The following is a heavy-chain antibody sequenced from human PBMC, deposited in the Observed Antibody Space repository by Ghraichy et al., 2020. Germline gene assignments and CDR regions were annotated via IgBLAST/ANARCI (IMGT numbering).Heavy chain of an antibody. CDR3: ATPRRGAAGFDF. J-gene: IGHJ4*02. CDR1: GGSISTSVHY. D-gene: IGHD6-13*01. CDR2: INYSGNN. Sequence: SETLSLTCTVSGGSISTSVHYWGWVRQPPGKGLEWIGSINYSGNNYYNPSLQSRVTISVDTSKNQFSLTLTSTTAADTAVYYCATPRRGAAGFDFWGQGALVTVSS. V-gene: IGHV4-39*01.